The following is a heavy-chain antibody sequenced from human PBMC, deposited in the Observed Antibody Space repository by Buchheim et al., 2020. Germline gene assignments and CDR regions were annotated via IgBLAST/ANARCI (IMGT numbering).Heavy chain of an antibody. D-gene: IGHD3-10*01. Sequence: EVQLVESGGGLVKPGGSLRLSCAASGFTFSNAWMSWVRQAPGKGLEWVGRIKSKTDGGTTDYAAPVKGRFTISRDDSKNTLYLQMNSLKTEDTAVYYCTTEYYGSGSYYINYYYYGMDVWDQGTT. J-gene: IGHJ6*02. CDR1: GFTFSNAW. V-gene: IGHV3-15*01. CDR2: IKSKTDGGTT. CDR3: TTEYYGSGSYYINYYYYGMDV.